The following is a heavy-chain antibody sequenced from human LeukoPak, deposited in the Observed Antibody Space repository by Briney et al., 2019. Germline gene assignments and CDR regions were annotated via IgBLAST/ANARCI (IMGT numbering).Heavy chain of an antibody. CDR2: IYTSGST. CDR1: GGSISSYY. J-gene: IGHJ4*02. Sequence: PSETLSLTCTVSGGSISSYYWSWIRQPAGKGLEWIGRIYTSGSTNYNPSLKSRVTMSVDRSKNQFSLKLSSVTAADTAVYYCARVANYDFWSYFDYWGQGTLVTVSS. V-gene: IGHV4-4*07. D-gene: IGHD3-3*01. CDR3: ARVANYDFWSYFDY.